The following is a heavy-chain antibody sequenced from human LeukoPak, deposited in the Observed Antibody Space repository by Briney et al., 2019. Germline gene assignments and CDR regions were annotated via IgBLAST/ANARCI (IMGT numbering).Heavy chain of an antibody. CDR2: ISAYNGNT. CDR1: GYTFTSYG. Sequence: EASVKVSCKASGYTFTSYGISWVRQAPGQGLEWMGWISAYNGNTNYAQKLQGRVTMTTDTSTSTAYMELRSLRSDDTAVYYCARFVGYSYDKTGFFDYWGQGTLVTVSS. D-gene: IGHD5-18*01. J-gene: IGHJ4*02. V-gene: IGHV1-18*01. CDR3: ARFVGYSYDKTGFFDY.